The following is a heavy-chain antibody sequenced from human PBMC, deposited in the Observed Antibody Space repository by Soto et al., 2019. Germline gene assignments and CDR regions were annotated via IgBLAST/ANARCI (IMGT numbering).Heavy chain of an antibody. CDR2: IYNSGST. D-gene: IGHD6-13*01. V-gene: IGHV4-59*08. J-gene: IGHJ4*02. CDR3: ARGSTGYSSSWYRY. CDR1: GGSISSYY. Sequence: QVQLQESGPGLVKPSETLSLTCTVSGGSISSYYWSWIRQPPGKGLEWIGYIYNSGSTNYNPSLKSRVSISEDPSKNQFSLKLSSVTAADTAVYYCARGSTGYSSSWYRYWGQGTLVTVSS.